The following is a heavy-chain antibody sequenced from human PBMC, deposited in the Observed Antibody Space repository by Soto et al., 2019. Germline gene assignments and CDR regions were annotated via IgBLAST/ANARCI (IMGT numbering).Heavy chain of an antibody. V-gene: IGHV1-18*01. Sequence: VQLEQSGPELKKPGASVRVSCKASGYNFTSYGITWLRQAPGQGLEWMAWIDTHNGNTNHAYRLPVTVTMTTGTSTATAYMELGGLRSDHTAVYYGARYFPEALAAFDIWGQGTMVTVSS. CDR2: IDTHNGNT. CDR1: GYNFTSYG. CDR3: ARYFPEALAAFDI. J-gene: IGHJ3*02. D-gene: IGHD3-9*01.